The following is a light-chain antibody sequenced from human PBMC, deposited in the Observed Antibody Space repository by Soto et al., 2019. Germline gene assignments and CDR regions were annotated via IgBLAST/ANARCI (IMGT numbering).Light chain of an antibody. V-gene: IGKV1-39*01. Sequence: DIQMTQSPSTLSASVGDRVTITCGASQSISSWLAWYQQKPGKAPKLLMYAAYNLQSGVPSRFSGSGSGTDFTLAISALQPDDFETYFCQQTYSITLTFGGGTKVDIK. J-gene: IGKJ4*01. CDR2: AAY. CDR1: QSISSW. CDR3: QQTYSITLT.